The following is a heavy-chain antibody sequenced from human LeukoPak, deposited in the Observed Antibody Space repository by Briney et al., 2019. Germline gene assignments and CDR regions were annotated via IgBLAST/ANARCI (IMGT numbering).Heavy chain of an antibody. Sequence: GGSLRLSCSASGFTFSSYGMHWVRQAPGKGQEWVAVISYDGSNKYYADSVKGRFTISRDNSKNTLYLQMNSLRAEDTAVYYCAKEEDYGDYPGWAFDIWGQGTMVTVSS. CDR1: GFTFSSYG. CDR3: AKEEDYGDYPGWAFDI. D-gene: IGHD4-17*01. V-gene: IGHV3-30*18. J-gene: IGHJ3*02. CDR2: ISYDGSNK.